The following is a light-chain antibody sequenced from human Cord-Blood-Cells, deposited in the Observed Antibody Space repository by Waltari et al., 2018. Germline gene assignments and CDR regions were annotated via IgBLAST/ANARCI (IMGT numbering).Light chain of an antibody. J-gene: IGKJ4*01. CDR1: QGISSY. V-gene: IGKV1-8*01. CDR2: AAS. CDR3: QQYYSYPLT. Sequence: IRMTQSPSSFSASTGDRVTITCRASQGISSYLAWYQQKPGKAPKLLIYAASTLQSGVPSRFSGSGSGTDFTLTISCLQSEDFATYYCQQYYSYPLTFGGGTKVEIK.